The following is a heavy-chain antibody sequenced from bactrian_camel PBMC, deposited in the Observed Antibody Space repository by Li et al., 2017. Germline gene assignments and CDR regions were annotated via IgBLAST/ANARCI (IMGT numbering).Heavy chain of an antibody. D-gene: IGHD5*01. CDR2: ISSAGGST. Sequence: VQLVESGGGSALAGGSVRLSCAASGFSFSSYTMTWVRQAPGKGLERVSGISSAGGSTFYADTVKGRFTISRDNAKNSLYLQLNSLQTEDTAMCYCARDQTTADGYWDFDYWGHGTQVTVS. CDR3: ARDQTTADGYWDFDY. V-gene: IGHV3S31*01. CDR1: GFSFSSYT. J-gene: IGHJ6*01.